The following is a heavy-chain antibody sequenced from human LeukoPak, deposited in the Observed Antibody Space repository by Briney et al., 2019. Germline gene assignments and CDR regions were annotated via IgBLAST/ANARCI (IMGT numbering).Heavy chain of an antibody. V-gene: IGHV3-15*01. Sequence: GGSPRLSCAASGFTFSSAWMSWVRQAPGKGLEWVGRVKTKADGGTTEYAAPVKGRFTISRDDSKNTLDLQMNSLKTEDTGMYYCVTDVPYTTPQIDFWGQGTLGAVSS. CDR3: VTDVPYTTPQIDF. D-gene: IGHD1-1*01. CDR1: GFTFSSAW. J-gene: IGHJ4*02. CDR2: VKTKADGGTT.